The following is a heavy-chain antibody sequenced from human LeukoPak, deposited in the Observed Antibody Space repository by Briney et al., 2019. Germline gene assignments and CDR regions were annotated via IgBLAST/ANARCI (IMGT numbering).Heavy chain of an antibody. CDR1: GFTFSSYA. V-gene: IGHV3-64*01. CDR2: ISGNGDST. Sequence: PGGSLRLSCAASGFTFSSYAIHWVRQAPGKGLEYVSSISGNGDSTFYANSVKGRFTISRDNSKNTLYLQMGSLRAEDMAVYYCARVGSSSPFDYWGQGTLVTVSS. D-gene: IGHD6-13*01. J-gene: IGHJ4*02. CDR3: ARVGSSSPFDY.